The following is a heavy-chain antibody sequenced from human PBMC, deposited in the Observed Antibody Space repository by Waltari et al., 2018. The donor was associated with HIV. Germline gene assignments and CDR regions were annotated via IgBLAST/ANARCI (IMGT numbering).Heavy chain of an antibody. CDR1: GGSISGGGDY. D-gene: IGHD1-1*01. Sequence: QVQLQESGPGLVKPSQTLSLTCTVSGGSISGGGDYWNWIRQHPGKGLDWIGNSDPSGISYYTPSLKSRITISVDTSKNQFSLRLTSLTAADTAVYYCARALIMATTNNAPRPASFEYWGQGILVTVSS. CDR2: SDPSGIS. CDR3: ARALIMATTNNAPRPASFEY. J-gene: IGHJ4*02. V-gene: IGHV4-31*03.